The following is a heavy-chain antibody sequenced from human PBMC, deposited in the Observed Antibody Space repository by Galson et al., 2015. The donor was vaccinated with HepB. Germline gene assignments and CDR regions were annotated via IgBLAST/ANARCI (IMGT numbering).Heavy chain of an antibody. CDR1: GFTFSSYG. J-gene: IGHJ4*02. Sequence: SLRLSCAASGFTFSSYGMHWVRQAPGKGLEWVAVISYDGSNKYYADSVKGRFTISRDNSKNTLYLQMNSLRAEDTAVYYCAKEDGDGYNWAYYPDYWGQGTLVTVSS. CDR3: AKEDGDGYNWAYYPDY. CDR2: ISYDGSNK. V-gene: IGHV3-30*18. D-gene: IGHD5-24*01.